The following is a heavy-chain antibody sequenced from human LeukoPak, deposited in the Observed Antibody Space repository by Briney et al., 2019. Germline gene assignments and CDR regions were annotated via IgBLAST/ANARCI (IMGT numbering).Heavy chain of an antibody. CDR3: ARQFEQWLVPGEFDY. CDR1: GYSISSGYY. D-gene: IGHD6-19*01. J-gene: IGHJ4*02. V-gene: IGHV4-38-2*01. Sequence: SETLSLTCAVSGYSISSGYYRGWIRQPPGKGLEWIGSIYYSGSTYYNPSLKSRVTISVDTSKNQFSLKLSSVTAADTAVYYCARQFEQWLVPGEFDYWGQGTLVTVSS. CDR2: IYYSGST.